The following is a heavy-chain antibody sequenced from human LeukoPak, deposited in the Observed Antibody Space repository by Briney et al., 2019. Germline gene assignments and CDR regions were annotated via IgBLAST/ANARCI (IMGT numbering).Heavy chain of an antibody. V-gene: IGHV4-4*02. Sequence: SETLSLTCAVSGNSISSNNWWSWVRQPPGKGLEWIGEIYHSGSTTYNPSLRSRVTISVDRSENQFPLKLSSVTAADTAVYYCARNGDLYIDYWGQGTLVTVSS. J-gene: IGHJ4*02. CDR1: GNSISSNNW. CDR3: ARNGDLYIDY. CDR2: IYHSGST. D-gene: IGHD4-17*01.